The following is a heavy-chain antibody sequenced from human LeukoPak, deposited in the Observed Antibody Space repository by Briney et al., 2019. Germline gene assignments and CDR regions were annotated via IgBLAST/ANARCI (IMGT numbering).Heavy chain of an antibody. D-gene: IGHD3-10*01. V-gene: IGHV1-8*01. J-gene: IGHJ6*02. CDR1: GYTFTGYD. Sequence: ASVKVSCKASGYTFTGYDINWVRQATGQGLEWMGWMNPNSGNTGYAQKFQGRVTMTRNTSISTAYIELSSLRSEDTAVYYCARGPILWFGELDPYYYYGMDVWGQGTTVTVSS. CDR3: ARGPILWFGELDPYYYYGMDV. CDR2: MNPNSGNT.